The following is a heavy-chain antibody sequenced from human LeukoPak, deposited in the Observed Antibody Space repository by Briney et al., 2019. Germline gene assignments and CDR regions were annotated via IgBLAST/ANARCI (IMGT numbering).Heavy chain of an antibody. CDR1: GGSISSYY. V-gene: IGHV4-59*01. CDR3: ARVGVPGSFDY. CDR2: IYYNGGT. Sequence: PSETLSLTCTVSGGSISSYYWSWIRQPPGKGLEWIGYIYYNGGTNYNPSLKSRVTMSLDTSTNQFSLKLSSVTAADTAVYYCARVGVPGSFDYWGREPWSPSPQ. D-gene: IGHD3-3*01. J-gene: IGHJ4*02.